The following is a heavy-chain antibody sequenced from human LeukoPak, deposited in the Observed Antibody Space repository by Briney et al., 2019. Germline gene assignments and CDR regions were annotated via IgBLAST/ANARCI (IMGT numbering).Heavy chain of an antibody. CDR1: GFTFSSYA. Sequence: GGSLRLSCAASGFTFSSYAMNWVRQAPGKGLEWISLIYTGDVTYYADSVKGRFTISTDNSKNILFLQMDSLTAEDTALYYCARERDYDTYIDYWGQGTLVTVSS. D-gene: IGHD3-22*01. CDR2: IYTGDVT. CDR3: ARERDYDTYIDY. V-gene: IGHV3-23*03. J-gene: IGHJ4*02.